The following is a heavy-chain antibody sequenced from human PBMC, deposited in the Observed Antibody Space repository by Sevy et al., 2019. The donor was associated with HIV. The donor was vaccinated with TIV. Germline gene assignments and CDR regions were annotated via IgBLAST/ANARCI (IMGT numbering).Heavy chain of an antibody. V-gene: IGHV4-59*08. CDR3: AGENAWGSGYS. CDR2: IYYNGHI. Sequence: SETLSLTCTVSGGSITSLYWNWIRQPPGKGLEWIANIYYNGHINYNPSLKSRVTLSLDTSNNQFSLRLCSVTAADTAMYYCAGENAWGSGYSWGQGTLVTVSS. J-gene: IGHJ4*02. D-gene: IGHD6-19*01. CDR1: GGSITSLY.